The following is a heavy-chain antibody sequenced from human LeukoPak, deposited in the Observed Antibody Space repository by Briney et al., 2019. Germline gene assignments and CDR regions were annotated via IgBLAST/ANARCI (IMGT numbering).Heavy chain of an antibody. CDR3: ATYRQVLLPFES. V-gene: IGHV3-30*03. D-gene: IGHD2-8*02. CDR2: ISYDGSNK. Sequence: GGSLRLSCAASGFTFSSYGMHWVRQAPGKGLEWVAVISYDGSNKYYADSVRGRFTISRDNSKSTLSLQMNSLRAEDTAIYYCATYRQVLLPFESWGQGTLVTVSS. J-gene: IGHJ4*02. CDR1: GFTFSSYG.